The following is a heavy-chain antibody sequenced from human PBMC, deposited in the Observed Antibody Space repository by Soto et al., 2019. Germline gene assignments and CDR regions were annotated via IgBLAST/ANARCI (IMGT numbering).Heavy chain of an antibody. V-gene: IGHV4-59*01. CDR3: ARASFSSGWYGYFQH. J-gene: IGHJ1*01. CDR1: GGSIRRYY. CDR2: IYYSGST. Sequence: QVQLQESGPGLVKPSETLSLTCTVSGGSIRRYYWSWIRQPPGEGLEWIGYIYYSGSTNYNPSLKSRVTISGDPSKNQFSLKLSSVTAADTAVYYCARASFSSGWYGYFQHWGQGTLVTVSS. D-gene: IGHD6-19*01.